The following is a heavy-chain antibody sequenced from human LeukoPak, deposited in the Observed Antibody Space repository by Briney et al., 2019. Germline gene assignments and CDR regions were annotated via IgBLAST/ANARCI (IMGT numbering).Heavy chain of an antibody. Sequence: SGGSLRLSCAASGFTVSSNHMSWVRQAPGKGLEWVSVIYSGGDTYSADSVKGRFTISRDNSKNTLYLQMNNLRADDTAMYYCARDPGYCSGGHCYSYDYWGQGTLVTVSS. CDR1: GFTVSSNH. D-gene: IGHD2-15*01. CDR2: IYSGGDT. J-gene: IGHJ4*02. V-gene: IGHV3-66*01. CDR3: ARDPGYCSGGHCYSYDY.